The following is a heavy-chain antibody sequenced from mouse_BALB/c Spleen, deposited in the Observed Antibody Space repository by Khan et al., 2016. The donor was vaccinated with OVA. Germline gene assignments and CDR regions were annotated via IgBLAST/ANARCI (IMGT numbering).Heavy chain of an antibody. J-gene: IGHJ2*01. Sequence: EVQLEESGGGLVQPGGSMKLSCVASGFTFSNYWMNWVRQSPEKGLEWVAEIRLKSDDYVTQYAESVTGRFTISRDDSKSSVYLQMNNLRAEDTGMYYCWILLWGQGTTLTVAS. V-gene: IGHV6-6*02. CDR3: WILL. CDR1: GFTFSNYW. CDR2: IRLKSDDYVT.